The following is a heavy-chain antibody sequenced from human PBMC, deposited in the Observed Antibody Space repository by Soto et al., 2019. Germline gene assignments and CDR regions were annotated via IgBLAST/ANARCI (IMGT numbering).Heavy chain of an antibody. CDR2: IIPIFGTA. CDR3: ARVDREEAGATHFDY. V-gene: IGHV1-69*12. CDR1: GGTFSSYA. Sequence: QVHLVQSGAEVKKPGSSVKVSCKASGGTFSSYAISWVRQAPGQGLEWMGGIIPIFGTANYAQKFQGRVTITADESTSTAYMELSSLRSEDTAVYYCARVDREEAGATHFDYWGQGTLVTVSS. J-gene: IGHJ4*02. D-gene: IGHD1-26*01.